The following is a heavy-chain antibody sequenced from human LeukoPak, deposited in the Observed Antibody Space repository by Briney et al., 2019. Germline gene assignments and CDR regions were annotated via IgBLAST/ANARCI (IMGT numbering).Heavy chain of an antibody. CDR2: IYYTGST. CDR1: GGSISSLY. CDR3: ARHRAYSSSSPFDY. V-gene: IGHV4-59*08. J-gene: IGHJ4*02. D-gene: IGHD6-6*01. Sequence: SETLSLTCSVSGGSISSLYWSWIRQPPGKGLEWIGYIYYTGSTNYNPSLKSRVTIFVDMSKNQFSLRLSSVTAADTALYYCARHRAYSSSSPFDYWGQGTLVAVSS.